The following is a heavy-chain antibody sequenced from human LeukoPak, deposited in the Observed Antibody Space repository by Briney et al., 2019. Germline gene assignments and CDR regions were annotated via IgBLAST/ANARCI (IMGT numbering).Heavy chain of an antibody. Sequence: ASVKVSCKASGYTFTSYAMNWVRQATGQGLEWMGWMNPNSGNTGYAQKFQGRVTITRNTSISTAYMELSSLRSEDTAVYYCARGRIRYYDSSGYYSRTFDIWGQGTMVTVSS. CDR2: MNPNSGNT. J-gene: IGHJ3*02. D-gene: IGHD3-22*01. CDR1: GYTFTSYA. V-gene: IGHV1-8*03. CDR3: ARGRIRYYDSSGYYSRTFDI.